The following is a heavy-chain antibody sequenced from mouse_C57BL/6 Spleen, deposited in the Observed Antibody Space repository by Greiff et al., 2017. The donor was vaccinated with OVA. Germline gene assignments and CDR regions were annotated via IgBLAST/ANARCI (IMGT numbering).Heavy chain of an antibody. D-gene: IGHD2-3*01. V-gene: IGHV1-85*01. CDR3: AREEDGYYPC. J-gene: IGHJ3*01. CDR1: GYTFTSYD. Sequence: VKVVESGPELVKPGASVKLSCKASGYTFTSYDINWVKQRPGQGLEWIGWIYPRDGSTKYNEKFKGKATLTVDTSSSTAYMELHSLTSEDSAVYFCAREEDGYYPCWGQGTLVTVSA. CDR2: IYPRDGST.